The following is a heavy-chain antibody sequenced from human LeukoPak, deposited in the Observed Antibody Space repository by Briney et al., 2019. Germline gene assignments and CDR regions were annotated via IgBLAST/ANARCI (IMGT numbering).Heavy chain of an antibody. V-gene: IGHV4-59*01. D-gene: IGHD7-27*01. J-gene: IGHJ6*02. Sequence: PSETLSLTCTVSGGSISSYYWSWIRQPPGQGLEWIGYIYYSGSTNYNPSHKSRVTISVEMSKNQFSLKLSSVTAADTAVYYCARALKLTGDYYYYGMDVWGQGTTVTVSS. CDR2: IYYSGST. CDR3: ARALKLTGDYYYYGMDV. CDR1: GGSISSYY.